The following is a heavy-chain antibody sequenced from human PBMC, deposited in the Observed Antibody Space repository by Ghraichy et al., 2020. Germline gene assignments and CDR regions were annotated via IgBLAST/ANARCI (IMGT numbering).Heavy chain of an antibody. V-gene: IGHV3-23*01. J-gene: IGHJ4*02. Sequence: GGSLRLSCAASGFTFSSYAMSWVRQAPGKGLEWVSAISGSGGSTYYADSVKGRFTISRDNSKNTLYLQMNSLRAEDTAVYYCAKGLGYYDSSGQSFDYWGQGTLVTVSS. CDR3: AKGLGYYDSSGQSFDY. D-gene: IGHD3-22*01. CDR1: GFTFSSYA. CDR2: ISGSGGST.